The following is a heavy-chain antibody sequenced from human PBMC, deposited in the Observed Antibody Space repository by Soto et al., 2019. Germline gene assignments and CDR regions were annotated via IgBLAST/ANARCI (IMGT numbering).Heavy chain of an antibody. V-gene: IGHV3-23*01. CDR3: AKDYDYGGKSYYFDY. CDR1: GFTFSSYA. J-gene: IGHJ4*02. D-gene: IGHD4-17*01. Sequence: GGSLRLSCAASGFTFSSYAMSWVRQAPGKGLEWVSAISGSGGSTYYADSVKGRFTISRDNSKNTLYLQMNSLRAEDTDVYYCAKDYDYGGKSYYFDYWGQGTLVTVSS. CDR2: ISGSGGST.